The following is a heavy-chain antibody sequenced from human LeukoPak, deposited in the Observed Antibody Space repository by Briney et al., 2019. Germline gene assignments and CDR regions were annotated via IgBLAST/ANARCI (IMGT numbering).Heavy chain of an antibody. CDR3: VKPYYYSSGSLN. V-gene: IGHV3-7*01. Sequence: GGSLRLSCRASGFTFTNYWMNWVRQAPGKGLEWVANINKDGSEKNYVDSMKGRSTISRDNAKNSLYLQMNGLRAEDAAMYYCVKPYYYSSGSLNWGQGTLVTVSS. J-gene: IGHJ1*01. CDR2: INKDGSEK. D-gene: IGHD3-10*01. CDR1: GFTFTNYW.